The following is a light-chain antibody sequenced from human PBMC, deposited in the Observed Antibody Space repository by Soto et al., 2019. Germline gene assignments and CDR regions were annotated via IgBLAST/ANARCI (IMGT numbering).Light chain of an antibody. CDR2: DAS. CDR3: QQRSNWPT. V-gene: IGKV3-11*01. J-gene: IGKJ1*01. CDR1: QSVSSY. Sequence: EIVLTQSPATLSLSPGERATLSCRASQSVSSYLAWYQQKPGQAPRLLIYDASNRATGIPARFSGSGSGTDFTLTISSLEPEDFAVYYCQQRSNWPTFSQGTKVDI.